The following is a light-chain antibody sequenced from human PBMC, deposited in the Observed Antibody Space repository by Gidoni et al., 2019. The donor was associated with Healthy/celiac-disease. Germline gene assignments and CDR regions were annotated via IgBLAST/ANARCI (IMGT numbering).Light chain of an antibody. CDR2: DAS. V-gene: IGKV3-11*01. Sequence: EIVLTHSPTTLSLSPGARATLFCRASQSVSSYLAWYQQKPGQAPRLLIYDASNRATGIPARFSGSGSGTDFTLTISSLEPEDFAVYYCLQRSNWPLTFGGGTKVEIK. CDR1: QSVSSY. J-gene: IGKJ4*01. CDR3: LQRSNWPLT.